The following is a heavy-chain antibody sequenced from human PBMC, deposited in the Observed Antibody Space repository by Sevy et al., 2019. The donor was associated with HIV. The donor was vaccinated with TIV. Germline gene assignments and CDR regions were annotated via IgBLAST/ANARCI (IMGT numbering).Heavy chain of an antibody. J-gene: IGHJ4*02. V-gene: IGHV3-30*09. CDR1: GFTFSSYA. D-gene: IGHD2-21*02. CDR2: ISYDGRNN. CDR3: ARVGVSYCTDDCYHRFDY. Sequence: GGSLRLSCSASGFTFSSYALRWVRQAPGKGLEWVSLISYDGRNNYYSDSVKGRFAISRDESKTTLFLQMESLRTEDTAIYYCARVGVSYCTDDCYHRFDYWGRGTLVTVSS.